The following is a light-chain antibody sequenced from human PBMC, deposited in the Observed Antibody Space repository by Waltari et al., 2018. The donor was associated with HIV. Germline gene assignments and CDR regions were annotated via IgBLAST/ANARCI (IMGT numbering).Light chain of an antibody. J-gene: IGKJ2*01. V-gene: IGKV3-11*01. CDR3: QHRSSWPLYT. CDR1: QTISGS. Sequence: LVLKQFPATLSLSPGERATLSCRASQTISGSIAWYQQRPGQTPRLLIDDSSNRATDIPARFSGSGSGTDFTLTIASLESEDFTFYYCQHRSSWPLYTFGQGTRVEI. CDR2: DSS.